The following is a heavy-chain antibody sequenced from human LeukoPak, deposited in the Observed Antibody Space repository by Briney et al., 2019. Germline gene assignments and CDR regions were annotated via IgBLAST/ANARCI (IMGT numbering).Heavy chain of an antibody. CDR1: GFTFSSCG. Sequence: GGSLRLSCAASGFTFSSCGMHWVRQAPGKGLEWVAFIRYDGSNKYYADSVKGRFTISRDNSKNTLYLQMNSLRAEDTAVYYCAKDRWGSSWDTPFNELDYWGQGTLVTVSS. CDR3: AKDRWGSSWDTPFNELDY. V-gene: IGHV3-30*02. D-gene: IGHD6-13*01. CDR2: IRYDGSNK. J-gene: IGHJ4*02.